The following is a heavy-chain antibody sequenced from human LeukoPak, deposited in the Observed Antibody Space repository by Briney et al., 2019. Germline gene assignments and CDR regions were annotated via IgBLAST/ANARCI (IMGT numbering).Heavy chain of an antibody. Sequence: ASVKVSCKASGGTFSSYAISWVRQAPGQGLEWMGRIIPIFGTANYAQKLQGRVTMTTDTSTSTAYMELRSLRSDDTAVYYCARRMVIPAFDIWGQGTMVTVSS. V-gene: IGHV1-69*05. CDR2: IIPIFGTA. CDR1: GGTFSSYA. CDR3: ARRMVIPAFDI. J-gene: IGHJ3*02. D-gene: IGHD4-23*01.